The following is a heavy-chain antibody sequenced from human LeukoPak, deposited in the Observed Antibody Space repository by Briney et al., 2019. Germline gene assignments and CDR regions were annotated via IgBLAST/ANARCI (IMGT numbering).Heavy chain of an antibody. V-gene: IGHV3-66*01. CDR3: ARVRGSYSFPYYFDY. CDR2: IYSGGGT. J-gene: IGHJ4*02. CDR1: GFTFSSYG. D-gene: IGHD1-26*01. Sequence: GGSLRLSCAASGFTFSSYGMSWVRQAPGKGLEWVSVIYSGGGTYYADSVKGRFTISRDNSKNTLYLQMNSLRAEDTAVYYCARVRGSYSFPYYFDYWGQGTLVTVSS.